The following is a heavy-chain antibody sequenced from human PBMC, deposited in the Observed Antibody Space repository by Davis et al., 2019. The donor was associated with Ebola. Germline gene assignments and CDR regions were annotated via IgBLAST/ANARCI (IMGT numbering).Heavy chain of an antibody. Sequence: PGGSLRLSCVASGFSVSSNFMTWVRQAPGKGLEWVSIFYSGGSRYYADSVKGRFTISRDNSKNTVYLQMNNLRPEDSALYYCARWSSSSQSATWGFDSWGQGTLVTVSS. D-gene: IGHD6-6*01. J-gene: IGHJ4*02. CDR3: ARWSSSSQSATWGFDS. CDR2: FYSGGSR. CDR1: GFSVSSNF. V-gene: IGHV3-66*01.